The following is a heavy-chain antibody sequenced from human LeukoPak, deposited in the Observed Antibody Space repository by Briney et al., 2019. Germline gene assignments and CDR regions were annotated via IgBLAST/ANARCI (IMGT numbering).Heavy chain of an antibody. Sequence: TSETLSLTCAVYGESFSGYYWSWIRQPPGKGLEWTGEINHSGSTNYNPSLKSRVTISVDTSKNQFSLKLSSVTAADTAVYCCARAPLGYCSGGSCYSGTFDYWGQGTLVTVSS. J-gene: IGHJ4*02. CDR1: GESFSGYY. CDR2: INHSGST. CDR3: ARAPLGYCSGGSCYSGTFDY. V-gene: IGHV4-34*01. D-gene: IGHD2-15*01.